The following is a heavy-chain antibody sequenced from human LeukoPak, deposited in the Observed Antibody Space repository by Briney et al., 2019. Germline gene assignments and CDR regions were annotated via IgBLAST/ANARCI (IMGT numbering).Heavy chain of an antibody. Sequence: PGGSLRLSCAASGFTFSSYSMNWVRQAPGKGLEWVSSISSSSSYRYYADSVKGRFTISRDNAKNSLYLQMNSLRAEDTAAYYCARASAVAGTRHYWGQGTLVTVSS. CDR2: ISSSSSYR. V-gene: IGHV3-21*01. CDR1: GFTFSSYS. CDR3: ARASAVAGTRHY. J-gene: IGHJ4*02. D-gene: IGHD6-19*01.